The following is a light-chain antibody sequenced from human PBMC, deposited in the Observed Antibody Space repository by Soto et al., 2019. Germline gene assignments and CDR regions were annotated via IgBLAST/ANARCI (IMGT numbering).Light chain of an antibody. CDR1: QSISRW. Sequence: DIQMTQSPSTLSASVGDRVTITCRASQSISRWLAWYQQKPGKAPKILISDASILENGVPSRFSGTGSGPEFTLTISNLQPDDFATYFCQQYNSFSLITFGQGTRLEIK. CDR3: QQYNSFSLIT. J-gene: IGKJ5*01. CDR2: DAS. V-gene: IGKV1-5*01.